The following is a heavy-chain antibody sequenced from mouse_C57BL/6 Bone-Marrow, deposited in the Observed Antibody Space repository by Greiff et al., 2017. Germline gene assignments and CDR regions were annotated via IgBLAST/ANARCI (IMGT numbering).Heavy chain of an antibody. Sequence: EVQLVESGGGLVQPGGSLKLSCAASGFTFSDYGMAWVRQAPRKGPEWVAFISNLAYSIYYADTVTGRFTISRGNAKNTLYLEMSSLRSEDTAMYYCARQRGSYWYFDVWGTGTTVTVSS. V-gene: IGHV5-15*01. CDR1: GFTFSDYG. CDR2: ISNLAYSI. CDR3: ARQRGSYWYFDV. D-gene: IGHD1-1*01. J-gene: IGHJ1*03.